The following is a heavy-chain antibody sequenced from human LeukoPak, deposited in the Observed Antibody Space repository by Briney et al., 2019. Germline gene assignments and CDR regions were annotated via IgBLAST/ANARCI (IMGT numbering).Heavy chain of an antibody. J-gene: IGHJ6*03. D-gene: IGHD5-12*01. CDR1: GGTFNSYA. CDR3: ARGYSDNDNLYHYYLDV. Sequence: SVKVSCKASGGTFNSYAISWVRQAPGQGLEWMGGIIPIFRTTNYAQKFQGRVTITADKSTSTAYMELSSLTSEDTAVYYCARGYSDNDNLYHYYLDVWGKGTTVTVSS. V-gene: IGHV1-69*06. CDR2: IIPIFRTT.